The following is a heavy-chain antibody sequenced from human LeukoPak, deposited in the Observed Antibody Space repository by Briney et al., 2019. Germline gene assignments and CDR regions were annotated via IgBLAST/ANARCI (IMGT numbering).Heavy chain of an antibody. V-gene: IGHV3-66*02. J-gene: IGHJ4*02. CDR3: ARDKLGSGYSSDFDC. D-gene: IGHD6-19*01. CDR2: IYTGGTT. Sequence: GGSLRLSCAASGFTFSDYYMSWIRQAPGKGLEWVSAIYTGGTTYYADSVKGRFTISRDNSKNTLYLQLNSLRAEDTAVYYCARDKLGSGYSSDFDCWGQGTLVTVSS. CDR1: GFTFSDYY.